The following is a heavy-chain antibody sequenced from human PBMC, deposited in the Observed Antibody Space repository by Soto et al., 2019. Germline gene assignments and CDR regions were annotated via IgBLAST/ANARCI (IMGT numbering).Heavy chain of an antibody. CDR2: INHSGST. D-gene: IGHD2-15*01. CDR3: ARGSGGYCSGGSCYSFDY. CDR1: GGSFSGYY. Sequence: SETLSLTCAVYGGSFSGYYWSWIRQPPGKGLEWIGEINHSGSTNYNPSLKSRVTISVATSKNQFSLKLSSVTAADTAVYYCARGSGGYCSGGSCYSFDYWGQGTLVTVSS. V-gene: IGHV4-34*01. J-gene: IGHJ4*02.